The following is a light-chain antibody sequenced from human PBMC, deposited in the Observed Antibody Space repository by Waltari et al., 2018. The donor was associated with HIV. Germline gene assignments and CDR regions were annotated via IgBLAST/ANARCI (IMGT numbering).Light chain of an antibody. CDR2: WAS. CDR3: LQFYSSLYT. J-gene: IGKJ2*01. CDR1: QSLLYSSNNKNY. Sequence: DIVMTQSPESLTVSLGERATINCKSSQSLLYSSNNKNYLAWYQQKGGQSPKLLINWASTRESGVPDRFSGSGPGTNFTLTISSLQAEDVAVYYCLQFYSSLYTFGQGTNLEIK. V-gene: IGKV4-1*01.